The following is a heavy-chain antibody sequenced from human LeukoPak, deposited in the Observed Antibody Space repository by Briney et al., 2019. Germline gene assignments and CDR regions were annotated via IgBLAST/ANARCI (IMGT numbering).Heavy chain of an antibody. V-gene: IGHV1-69*13. CDR1: GGTFSSYA. Sequence: GASVKVSCKASGGTFSSYAISWVRQAPGQGIEWMGGIIPIFGTANYAQKYQGRVTITADDSKSTAYMEQSSLRSEDTAVYCCPTETGTIATAAALNYYYDYIDLWGKGTTVTVSS. CDR3: PTETGTIATAAALNYYYDYIDL. J-gene: IGHJ6*03. CDR2: IIPIFGTA. D-gene: IGHD1-7*01.